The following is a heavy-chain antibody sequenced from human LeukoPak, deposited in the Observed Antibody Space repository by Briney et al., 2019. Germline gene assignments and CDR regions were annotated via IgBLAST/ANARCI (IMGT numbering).Heavy chain of an antibody. V-gene: IGHV1-69*05. CDR2: IIPIFGTA. CDR1: GGTFSSYA. D-gene: IGHD3-22*01. J-gene: IGHJ5*02. CDR3: ARDAPEGYHYDSSGYPYWFDP. Sequence: GASVKVSCKASGGTFSSYAISWVRQAPGQGLEWMGGIIPIFGTANYAQKFQGRVTITTDESTSTAYMELSSLRSEDTAVYYCARDAPEGYHYDSSGYPYWFDPWGQGTLVTVSS.